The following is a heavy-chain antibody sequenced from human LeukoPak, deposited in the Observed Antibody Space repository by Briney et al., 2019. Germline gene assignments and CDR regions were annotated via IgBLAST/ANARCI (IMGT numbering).Heavy chain of an antibody. Sequence: GGSLRLSCAASGFTFSSYWMHWVRQAPGKGLVWVSRINSDGSSTSYADSVKGRFTISGDNAKNTLYLQMNSLRAEDTAVYYCAREYYRYGMDVWGQGTTVTVSS. CDR1: GFTFSSYW. CDR3: AREYYRYGMDV. CDR2: INSDGSST. J-gene: IGHJ6*02. V-gene: IGHV3-74*01. D-gene: IGHD4-11*01.